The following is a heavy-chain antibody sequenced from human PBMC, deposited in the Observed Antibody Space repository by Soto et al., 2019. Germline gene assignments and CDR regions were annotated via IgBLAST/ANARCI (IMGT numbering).Heavy chain of an antibody. V-gene: IGHV3-30-3*01. CDR2: ISYDGSNK. CDR3: ASSPSGATLGYCSGGSCYYPLGDFDY. CDR1: GFTFSSYA. D-gene: IGHD2-15*01. Sequence: GGSLRLSCAASGFTFSSYAMHWVREAPGKGLEWVAGISYDGSNKYYADSVKGRFTISRDNSKNTLYLQMNSLRAEDTAVYYCASSPSGATLGYCSGGSCYYPLGDFDYWGQGTLVTVSS. J-gene: IGHJ4*02.